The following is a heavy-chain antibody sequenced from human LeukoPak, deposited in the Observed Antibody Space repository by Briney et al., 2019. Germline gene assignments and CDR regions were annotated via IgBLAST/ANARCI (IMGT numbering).Heavy chain of an antibody. D-gene: IGHD6-6*01. J-gene: IGHJ4*02. CDR2: INHSGST. Sequence: SETLSLTCAVYGGSFSGYYWSWIRQPPGKGLERIGEINHSGSTNYNPSLKSRVTISVDTSKNQFSLKLSSVTAADTAVYYCARVEYSSSSSFDYWGQGTLVTVSS. V-gene: IGHV4-34*01. CDR1: GGSFSGYY. CDR3: ARVEYSSSSSFDY.